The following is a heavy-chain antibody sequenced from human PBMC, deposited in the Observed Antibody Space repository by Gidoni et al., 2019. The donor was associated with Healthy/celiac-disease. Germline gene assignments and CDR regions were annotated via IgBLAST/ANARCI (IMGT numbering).Heavy chain of an antibody. D-gene: IGHD3-22*01. CDR1: GGSISSGGSY. Sequence: QVQLQESGPGLVKPSQTLSLTCTVSGGSISSGGSYWSWIRQHPGKGLEWIGYIYCSGSTYYNPSLKSRVTISVDMSKNQFSLKLSSVTAADTDGYYCASSCRVYYDSSGYFDNWGQGTLVTVSS. CDR2: IYCSGST. J-gene: IGHJ4*02. CDR3: ASSCRVYYDSSGYFDN. V-gene: IGHV4-31*03.